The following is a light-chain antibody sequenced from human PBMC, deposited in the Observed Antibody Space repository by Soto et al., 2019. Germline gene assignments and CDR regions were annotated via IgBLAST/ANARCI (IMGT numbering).Light chain of an antibody. Sequence: DIVMTQSPDSLAGSLGERATINCKSSQSVLFSSNNKNYLAWYQQKPGQPPKLLIYWASTRESGVPDRFSGSGSGTDFTLTINSLQAEDVAVYYCQQYYATPYTFGLGSKLEIK. CDR1: QSVLFSSNNKNY. J-gene: IGKJ2*01. V-gene: IGKV4-1*01. CDR2: WAS. CDR3: QQYYATPYT.